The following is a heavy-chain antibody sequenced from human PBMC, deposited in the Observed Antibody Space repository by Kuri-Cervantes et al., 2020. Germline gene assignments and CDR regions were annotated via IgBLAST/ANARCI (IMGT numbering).Heavy chain of an antibody. CDR2: IYYSGST. Sequence: SETLSLTCTVSSGSISNYYWSWIRQPPGKGLEWIGYIYYSGSTKYNPSIKSRVTISVDTSKNQFSLKLSSVTAADTAVYYCARVPYDFWSGFSYYYYYYMDVWGKGATVTVSS. D-gene: IGHD3-3*01. V-gene: IGHV4-59*01. CDR3: ARVPYDFWSGFSYYYYYYMDV. CDR1: SGSISNYY. J-gene: IGHJ6*03.